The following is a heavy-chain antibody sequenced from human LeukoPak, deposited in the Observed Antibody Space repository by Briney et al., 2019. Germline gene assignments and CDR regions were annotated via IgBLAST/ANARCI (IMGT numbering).Heavy chain of an antibody. Sequence: PGGSLPLSRAASGLTFNTHWMLWARHPPGKGLVWVSRINNDGTHTDHAPSVKGRFTISRDNSKNTLYLQMNSLRAEDTAVYYCAKVNEFGRRNWFDPWGQGTLVTVSS. V-gene: IGHV3-74*01. CDR2: INNDGTHT. CDR3: AKVNEFGRRNWFDP. J-gene: IGHJ5*02. D-gene: IGHD1-1*01. CDR1: GLTFNTHW.